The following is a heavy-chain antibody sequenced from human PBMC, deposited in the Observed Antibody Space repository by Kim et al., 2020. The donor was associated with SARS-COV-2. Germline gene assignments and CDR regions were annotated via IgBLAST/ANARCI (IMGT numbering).Heavy chain of an antibody. J-gene: IGHJ3*02. Sequence: ASVKVSCKASGYTFTSYGISWVRQAPGQGLEWMGWISAYNGNTNYAQKLQGRVTMTTDTSTSTAYMELRSLRSDDTAVYYCARDEAYDSSGYYYPLSGPTNAFDIWGQGTMVTVSS. CDR3: ARDEAYDSSGYYYPLSGPTNAFDI. CDR2: ISAYNGNT. D-gene: IGHD3-22*01. V-gene: IGHV1-18*01. CDR1: GYTFTSYG.